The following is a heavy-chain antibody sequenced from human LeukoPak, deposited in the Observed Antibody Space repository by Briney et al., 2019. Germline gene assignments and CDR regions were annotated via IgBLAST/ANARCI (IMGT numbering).Heavy chain of an antibody. Sequence: GGSLRLSCAASGFTFSSYSMNWVRQAPGKGLEWVSSISSSSSYIYYADSVKGRFTISRDNAKNSLYLQMNSLRAEDTAVYYCARPLTGTTIFYDYWGQGTLVTVSS. CDR1: GFTFSSYS. D-gene: IGHD1-7*01. CDR3: ARPLTGTTIFYDY. V-gene: IGHV3-21*01. CDR2: ISSSSSYI. J-gene: IGHJ4*02.